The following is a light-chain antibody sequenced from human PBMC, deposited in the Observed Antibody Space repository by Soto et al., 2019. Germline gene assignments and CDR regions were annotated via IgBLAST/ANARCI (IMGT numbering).Light chain of an antibody. J-gene: IGKJ4*01. CDR2: VAS. CDR3: QQSYSSRLT. V-gene: IGKV1-39*01. CDR1: QNISRY. Sequence: IQMTQSPSSLSASVGDRVTITCRASQNISRYLDWYQQKPGKAPKVLILVASSLESGVPSRFSGSGSGTDFTLTISSLQPEDFATYYCQQSYSSRLTFGGGTKVDIK.